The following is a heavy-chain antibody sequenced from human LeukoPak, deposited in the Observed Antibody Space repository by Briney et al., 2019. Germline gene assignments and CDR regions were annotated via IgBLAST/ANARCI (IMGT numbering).Heavy chain of an antibody. CDR3: ARHGYTASHYFLDF. CDR1: SGSINSYY. J-gene: IGHJ4*02. Sequence: SETLSLTCTVSSGSINSYYWGWVRQPAGRGLEWIGRIYATGKTDYNPSLKSRLTMSVDTSKRQFSLNLRSVTAADTAIYYCARHGYTASHYFLDFWSQGTLVTVSS. CDR2: IYATGKT. V-gene: IGHV4-4*07. D-gene: IGHD3-16*01.